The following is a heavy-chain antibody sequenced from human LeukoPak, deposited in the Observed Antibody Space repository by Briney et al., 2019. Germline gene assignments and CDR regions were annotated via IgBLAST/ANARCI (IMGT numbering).Heavy chain of an antibody. J-gene: IGHJ5*02. Sequence: ASVKVSCKASGHTFTGYYMHWVRQAPGQGLEWMGWINPNSGGTNYAQKFQGRVTMTRDTSISTAYMELSRLRSDDTAVYYCARESVQYYYDSSGYHKNNWFDPWGQGTLVTVSS. CDR3: ARESVQYYYDSSGYHKNNWFDP. CDR1: GHTFTGYY. D-gene: IGHD3-22*01. V-gene: IGHV1-2*02. CDR2: INPNSGGT.